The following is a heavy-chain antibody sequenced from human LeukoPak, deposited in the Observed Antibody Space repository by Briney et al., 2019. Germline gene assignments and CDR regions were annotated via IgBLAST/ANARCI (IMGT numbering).Heavy chain of an antibody. D-gene: IGHD3-22*01. Sequence: PGGSLRLSCAASGFTFSSYGMHWVRQAPGKGLEWVAVIWYDGSNKYYADSVKGRFTISRDNSKNTLYLQMNSLRAEDTAVYYRARPHDSSGYYRYWFDYWGQGTLVTVSS. V-gene: IGHV3-33*01. CDR1: GFTFSSYG. CDR3: ARPHDSSGYYRYWFDY. CDR2: IWYDGSNK. J-gene: IGHJ4*02.